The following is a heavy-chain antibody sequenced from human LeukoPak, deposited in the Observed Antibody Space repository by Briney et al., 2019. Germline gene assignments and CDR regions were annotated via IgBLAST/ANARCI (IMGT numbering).Heavy chain of an antibody. D-gene: IGHD1-20*01. CDR1: GYTFTSYG. J-gene: IGHJ1*01. V-gene: IGHV1-18*01. CDR3: AREMVTGTTMLEYFQH. CDR2: ISAYNGNT. Sequence: GASVKVSCKASGYTFTSYGISWVRQAPGQGLEWMGWISAYNGNTNYAQKLQGRVTMTTDTSTSTAYMELRSLRSDDTAVYYCAREMVTGTTMLEYFQHWGQGTLVTVSS.